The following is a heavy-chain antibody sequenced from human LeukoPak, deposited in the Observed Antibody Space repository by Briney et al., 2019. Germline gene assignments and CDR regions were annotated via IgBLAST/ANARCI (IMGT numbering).Heavy chain of an antibody. D-gene: IGHD4-17*01. CDR3: ASKDCGDFFDY. J-gene: IGHJ4*02. CDR1: GYSISSGYY. CDR2: IYHSGST. Sequence: SETLSLTCAVSGYSISSGYYWGWIRQPPGKGLEWIGSIYHSGSTYYNPSLKSRVTISVDTSKNQFSLKLSSVTAADTAVYYCASKDCGDFFDYWGQGTLVTVSS. V-gene: IGHV4-38-2*01.